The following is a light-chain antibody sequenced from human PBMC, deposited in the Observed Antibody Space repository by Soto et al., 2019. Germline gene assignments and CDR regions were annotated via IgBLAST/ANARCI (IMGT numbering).Light chain of an antibody. V-gene: IGKV1-27*01. J-gene: IGKJ4*01. CDR2: AAS. CDR3: QKYNSAPLT. Sequence: IQVTRSPSSLSGSFGDRITIPCRANQAIGVYLAWFQQQPGKVPKLLIYAASALQSGVPSRFSGSGSGTDFTLTISSLQPEDIATYYCQKYNSAPLTFGGGTKVDIK. CDR1: QAIGVY.